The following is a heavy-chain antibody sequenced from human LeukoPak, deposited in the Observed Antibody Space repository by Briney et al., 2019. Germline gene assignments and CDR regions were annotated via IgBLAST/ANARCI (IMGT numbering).Heavy chain of an antibody. CDR1: GFTFSSYG. Sequence: GGSLRLSCAASGFTFSSYGMSWVRQAPGKGLEWVTFIRYDGSKKYYADSVKGRFTISRDNSKNTLYLQMNSLRAEDTAVYYCARVPVDYYDSSGYYSDWGQGTLVTVSS. CDR3: ARVPVDYYDSSGYYSD. CDR2: IRYDGSKK. V-gene: IGHV3-30*02. J-gene: IGHJ4*02. D-gene: IGHD3-22*01.